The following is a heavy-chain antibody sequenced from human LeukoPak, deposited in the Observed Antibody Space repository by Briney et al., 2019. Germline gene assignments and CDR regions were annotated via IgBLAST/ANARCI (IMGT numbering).Heavy chain of an antibody. J-gene: IGHJ4*02. Sequence: GKSLRLSCAASGFSFSTYGIHWVRQAPGKGLEWVAVMWYDGSKDYYADSVKGRFTISRDTSKNTLYLQMNNLGAEDTAVYYCAKDRETYEYTFDYWGQGTLVTVSS. CDR2: MWYDGSKD. D-gene: IGHD6-6*01. CDR3: AKDRETYEYTFDY. CDR1: GFSFSTYG. V-gene: IGHV3-33*06.